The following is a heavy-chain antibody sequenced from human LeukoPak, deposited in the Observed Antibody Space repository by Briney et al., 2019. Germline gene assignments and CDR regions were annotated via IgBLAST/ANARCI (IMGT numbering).Heavy chain of an antibody. CDR1: GGSISSYY. J-gene: IGHJ3*02. V-gene: IGHV4-59*01. CDR3: ARETPPLRGGGNDAFDI. D-gene: IGHD2-15*01. Sequence: SETLSLTCTVSGGSISSYYWSWIRQPPGKGLEWIGYIYYSGSTNYNPSLKSRVTISVDTSKNQFSLKLSSVTAADTAVYYCARETPPLRGGGNDAFDIWGQGTMVTVSS. CDR2: IYYSGST.